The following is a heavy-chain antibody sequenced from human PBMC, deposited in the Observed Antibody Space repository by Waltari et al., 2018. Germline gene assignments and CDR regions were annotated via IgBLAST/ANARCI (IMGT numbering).Heavy chain of an antibody. CDR1: GYTFSNYG. J-gene: IGHJ4*02. Sequence: QVQMVQSGPEVKKPGASVKVSCKYSGYTFSNYGISWVRLAPGQGLEWMGWDSGYNGNKMYAPTVQGRVTVTKDTPTGTTYMELRSLRSDDTAVYYCARTYYYDSRDFDHWGQGTLVTVSS. D-gene: IGHD3-22*01. CDR2: DSGYNGNK. CDR3: ARTYYYDSRDFDH. V-gene: IGHV1-18*04.